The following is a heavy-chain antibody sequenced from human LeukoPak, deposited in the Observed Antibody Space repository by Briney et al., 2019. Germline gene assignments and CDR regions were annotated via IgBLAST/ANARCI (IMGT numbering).Heavy chain of an antibody. J-gene: IGHJ4*02. CDR1: GFTFSSYG. CDR2: ISYDGSNK. V-gene: IGHV3-30*18. CDR3: AKESGVVVVAATYFDC. Sequence: GRSLRLSCAASGFTFSSYGMHWVRQAPGKGLEWVAVISYDGSNKHYADSVKGRFTISRDNSKNTLYLQMNSLRAEDTAVDYCAKESGVVVVAATYFDCWGQGTLVTVSS. D-gene: IGHD2-15*01.